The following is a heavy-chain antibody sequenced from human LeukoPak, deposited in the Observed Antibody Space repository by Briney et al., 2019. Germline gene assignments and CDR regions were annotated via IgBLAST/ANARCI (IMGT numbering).Heavy chain of an antibody. CDR2: ISGSNGNT. CDR3: ARDRDRMVQGVTALFDY. CDR1: GYTFTTYG. D-gene: IGHD3-10*01. Sequence: GASVKVSCKTSGYTFTTYGISWVRQAPGQGLEWMGWISGSNGNTKYAQKAQGRVTMPTDTSTTTAYMEVRSLRSDDTAVYYCARDRDRMVQGVTALFDYWGQGTLVTVSS. V-gene: IGHV1-18*04. J-gene: IGHJ4*02.